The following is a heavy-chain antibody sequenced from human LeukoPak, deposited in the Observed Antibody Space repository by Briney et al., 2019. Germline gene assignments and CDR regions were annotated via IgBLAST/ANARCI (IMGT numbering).Heavy chain of an antibody. CDR1: GFTFSNYW. Sequence: PGGSLRLSCAASGFTFSNYWMAWVRQAPGKGLEWVANIKQDGGEKYYVDSVKGRFTISRDNAENSLFLQMTGLRAEDTAVYYCARDKVVGATKFDSWGQGTLVSVSS. CDR2: IKQDGGEK. V-gene: IGHV3-7*01. CDR3: ARDKVVGATKFDS. J-gene: IGHJ4*02. D-gene: IGHD1-26*01.